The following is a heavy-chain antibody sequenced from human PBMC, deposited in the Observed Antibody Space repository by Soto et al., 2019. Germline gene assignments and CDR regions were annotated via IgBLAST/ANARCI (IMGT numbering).Heavy chain of an antibody. CDR1: GFSFTRSG. Sequence: PGRSLRLSCAAAGFSFTRSGIHWVRQPPGKGLEWLAVISNDGNDKYYADSVMGRFTISRDNSKNTLYLQMTGLRPEDTAVYYCAKDRGNYHNLHWYFDLWGRGSLVTGSS. CDR2: ISNDGNDK. CDR3: AKDRGNYHNLHWYFDL. J-gene: IGHJ2*01. D-gene: IGHD3-10*01. V-gene: IGHV3-30*18.